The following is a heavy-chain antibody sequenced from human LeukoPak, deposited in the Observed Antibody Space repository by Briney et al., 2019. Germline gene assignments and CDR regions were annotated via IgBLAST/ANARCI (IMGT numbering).Heavy chain of an antibody. D-gene: IGHD3-3*01. CDR1: GFTFSSYA. CDR3: AKGPLEWLLDHFDY. V-gene: IGHV3-23*01. J-gene: IGHJ4*02. Sequence: GGSLRLSSAASGFTFSSYAMSWVRQAPGKGLEWVSAISGSGGSTYYADSVKGRFTISRDNSENTLYLQMNSLRAEDTAVYYCAKGPLEWLLDHFDYWGQGALVTVSS. CDR2: ISGSGGST.